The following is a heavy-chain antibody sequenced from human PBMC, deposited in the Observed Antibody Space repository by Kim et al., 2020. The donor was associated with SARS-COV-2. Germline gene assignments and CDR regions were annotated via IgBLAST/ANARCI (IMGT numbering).Heavy chain of an antibody. CDR2: ISAYNGNT. V-gene: IGHV1-18*01. D-gene: IGHD1-26*01. J-gene: IGHJ4*02. CDR1: GYTFTSYG. CDR3: ARDSGSDLVSGY. Sequence: ASVKVSCKASGYTFTSYGISWVRQAPGQGFEWMGWISAYNGNTNYAQKLQGRDTRTTDTSTSTAYMELRSLRSDDTAVYSCARDSGSDLVSGYWGKGTLVTVSS.